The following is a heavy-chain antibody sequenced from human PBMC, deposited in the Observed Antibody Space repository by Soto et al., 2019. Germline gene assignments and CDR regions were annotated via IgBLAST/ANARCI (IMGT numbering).Heavy chain of an antibody. CDR3: AREFGFEAAEFDY. V-gene: IGHV4-59*01. J-gene: IGHJ4*02. CDR2: VHFSGST. Sequence: SRTSTVCVGYYSGLYWSSIRQHTGKGLEWIGNVHFSGSTDYNPSLGSRVSISLDTSTNKFSLNLSSVTAADSAVYFCAREFGFEAAEFDYWGQGALVTVSS. D-gene: IGHD6-13*01. CDR1: VGYYSGLY.